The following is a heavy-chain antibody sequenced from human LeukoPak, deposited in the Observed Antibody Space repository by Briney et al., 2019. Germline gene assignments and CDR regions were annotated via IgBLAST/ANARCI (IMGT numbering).Heavy chain of an antibody. J-gene: IGHJ4*02. CDR3: AKDGMDYGSGSFDLGY. D-gene: IGHD3-10*01. Sequence: PGGSLRLSCAASGFTFSSYAMSWVRQAPGKGLELVSAISGSGGSTYYADSVKGRFTISRDNSKNTLYLQMNSLRAEDTAVYYCAKDGMDYGSGSFDLGYWGQGTLVTVSS. V-gene: IGHV3-23*01. CDR1: GFTFSSYA. CDR2: ISGSGGST.